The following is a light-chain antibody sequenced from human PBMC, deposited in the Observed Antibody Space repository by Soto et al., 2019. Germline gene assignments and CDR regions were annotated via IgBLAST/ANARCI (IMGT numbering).Light chain of an antibody. J-gene: IGLJ1*01. Sequence: QSVLTQPASVSGSPGQSIAISCTGTSSDVGAYNYVSWYQQYPGKAPKLVIFDVSYRPSGVSNRFSGSKSGNTASLTISGLQAEDEADYYCKSFTTSDTYVFGTGTKLTVL. CDR2: DVS. V-gene: IGLV2-14*01. CDR1: SSDVGAYNY. CDR3: KSFTTSDTYV.